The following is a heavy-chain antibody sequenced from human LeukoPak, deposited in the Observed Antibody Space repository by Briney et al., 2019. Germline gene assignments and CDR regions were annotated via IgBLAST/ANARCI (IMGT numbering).Heavy chain of an antibody. J-gene: IGHJ4*02. CDR1: GFTVSSNY. Sequence: QAAGYLRLSCAASGFTVSSNYMSWVRRAQGQGLVWVSVIYSGGSTYYADSVKGRFTISRDNSKTTLYLKMNSLRAEDTAVYYCARDRGYSSSPGDYWGQGTLVTVSS. CDR3: ARDRGYSSSPGDY. D-gene: IGHD6-6*01. CDR2: IYSGGST. V-gene: IGHV3-66*02.